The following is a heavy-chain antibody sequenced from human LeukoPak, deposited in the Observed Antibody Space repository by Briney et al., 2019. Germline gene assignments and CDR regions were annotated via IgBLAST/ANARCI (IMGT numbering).Heavy chain of an antibody. CDR2: IYYSGST. CDR1: GGSISNSNYY. V-gene: IGHV4-39*01. J-gene: IGHJ4*02. D-gene: IGHD3-3*01. CDR3: ARLFAVVTRFFDY. Sequence: SETLSLTCTVSGGSISNSNYYWGCIRQPPGRGLEWVGTIYYSGSTFYNPSLKSRVTISVDTSKNQFSLNLRSVTAADTAVYYCARLFAVVTRFFDYWGQGTLVTVSS.